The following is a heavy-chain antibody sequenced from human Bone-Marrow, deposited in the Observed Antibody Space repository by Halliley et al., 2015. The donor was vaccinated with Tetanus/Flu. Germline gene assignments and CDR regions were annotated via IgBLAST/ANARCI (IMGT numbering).Heavy chain of an antibody. CDR1: GFPFSGYY. CDR3: ARDHGWDHCY. J-gene: IGHJ4*02. V-gene: IGHV3-11*01. Sequence: SLRLSCAASGFPFSGYYMSWIRQAPGKGLEWISHISSSDTKDYADSVRGRFAISWDNAKNSLYLQMNSLRVEDTAVYYCARDHGWDHCYWGQGTLVTVSS. D-gene: IGHD6-19*01. CDR2: ISSSDTK.